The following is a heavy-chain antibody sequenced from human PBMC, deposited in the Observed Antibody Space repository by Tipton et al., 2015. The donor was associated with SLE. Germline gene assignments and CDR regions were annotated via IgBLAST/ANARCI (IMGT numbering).Heavy chain of an antibody. CDR1: SGSISSSY. Sequence: TLSLTCTVSSGSISSSYWSWIRQPPGKGLEWIGYIYHSGSTNCNPSLKSRVTISVDTSKNQFSLKLSSVTAADTAVYYCARVTGGEMARAFDIWGQGTMVTVSS. V-gene: IGHV4-59*01. CDR2: IYHSGST. CDR3: ARVTGGEMARAFDI. J-gene: IGHJ3*02. D-gene: IGHD5-24*01.